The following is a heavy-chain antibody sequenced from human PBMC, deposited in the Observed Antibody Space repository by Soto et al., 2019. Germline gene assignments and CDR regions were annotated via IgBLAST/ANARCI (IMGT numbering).Heavy chain of an antibody. J-gene: IGHJ6*03. Sequence: EVQLLESGGGLVQPGGSLRLSCADSGFTFSSYAMSWVRQAPGKGLEWVAGISGSGESTYYADSVKGRFTISGDNSKNTLYLQMDSLRAEDTAIYYCAKAVAVPGNFYYYMDVWGKGTTVTVSS. CDR3: AKAVAVPGNFYYYMDV. V-gene: IGHV3-23*01. CDR2: ISGSGEST. D-gene: IGHD3-10*02. CDR1: GFTFSSYA.